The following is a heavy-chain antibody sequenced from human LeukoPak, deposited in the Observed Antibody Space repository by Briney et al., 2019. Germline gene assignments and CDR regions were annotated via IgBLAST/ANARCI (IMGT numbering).Heavy chain of an antibody. V-gene: IGHV4-61*02. CDR3: ARRMGD. CDR2: IYTSGST. D-gene: IGHD2-15*01. Sequence: PSQTLSLTCTVSGGSISSGSYYWSWIRQPAGKGLEWIGRIYTSGSTNYNPSLKSRVTISVDTSKNQFYLKLTSVTAADTAVYYCARRMGDWGQGTLVTVSS. CDR1: GGSISSGSYY. J-gene: IGHJ4*02.